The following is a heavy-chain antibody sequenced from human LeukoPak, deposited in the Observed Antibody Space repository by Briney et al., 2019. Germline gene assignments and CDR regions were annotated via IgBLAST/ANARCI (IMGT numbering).Heavy chain of an antibody. CDR3: ARVMLGSSKFFDL. J-gene: IGHJ2*01. D-gene: IGHD1-26*01. CDR1: GFTFSHYY. CDR2: IRNKANSYSI. Sequence: PGGSLRLSCAGSGFTFSHYYIDWVRQAPGKGLEWVARIRNKANSYSIEYAASVKGRFTISRDDSKNSVYLQMNSLKSEDTADYYCARVMLGSSKFFDLWGRGTLVTVSS. V-gene: IGHV3-72*01.